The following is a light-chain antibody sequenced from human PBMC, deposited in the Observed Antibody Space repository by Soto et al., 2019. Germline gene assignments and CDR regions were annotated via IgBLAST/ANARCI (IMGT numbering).Light chain of an antibody. Sequence: DIQMTQSPYSLSASVGDRVTITCRASQSISSYLNWYQQKPGKAPRLLIYAASSLQSGVPSRFSGSGSGRHFTLNTTSQQPEDFATSYWHQSYSARPYALGQGTKLEFQ. V-gene: IGKV1-39*01. CDR3: HQSYSARPYA. CDR2: AAS. CDR1: QSISSY. J-gene: IGKJ2*01.